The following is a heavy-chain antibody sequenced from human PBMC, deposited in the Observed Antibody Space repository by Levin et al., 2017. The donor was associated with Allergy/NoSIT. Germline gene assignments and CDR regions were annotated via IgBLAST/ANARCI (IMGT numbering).Heavy chain of an antibody. D-gene: IGHD6-13*01. CDR2: IRDDGGNK. V-gene: IGHV3-33*01. J-gene: IGHJ3*02. CDR3: ARDHGSSSWYLNAFDI. CDR1: GFTFSSYG. Sequence: GGSLRLSCAASGFTFSSYGMHWVRQAPGKGLEWVAVIRDDGGNKYCADSVKGRFTISRDNSKNTLYLQMNSLRAEDTAVYYCARDHGSSSWYLNAFDICGQGTMVTVSS.